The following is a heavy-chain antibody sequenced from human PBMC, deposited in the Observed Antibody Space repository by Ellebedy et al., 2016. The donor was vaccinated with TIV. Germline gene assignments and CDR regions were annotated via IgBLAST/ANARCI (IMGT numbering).Heavy chain of an antibody. V-gene: IGHV4-61*01. J-gene: IGHJ4*02. Sequence: MPSETLSLTCTVSGGSVSSANYYLTWFRQPPGKGLEWIGYIYSSGRTDYKHSLKSRMAISLDTSKNQFSLRLSSVTAADTAVYYCAREIFGGLVNWGQGTLVTVSS. D-gene: IGHD3-10*01. CDR1: GGSVSSANYY. CDR2: IYSSGRT. CDR3: AREIFGGLVN.